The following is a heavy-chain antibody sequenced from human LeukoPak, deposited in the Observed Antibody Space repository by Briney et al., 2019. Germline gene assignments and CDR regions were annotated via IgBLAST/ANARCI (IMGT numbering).Heavy chain of an antibody. D-gene: IGHD2-15*01. V-gene: IGHV3-30*18. CDR3: AKEEVVAATAYYFDY. CDR1: GFTFSSDG. CDR2: ISYDGSNK. Sequence: AGGSLRLSCAASGFTFSSDGMHWVRQAPGKGLEWVAVISYDGSNKYYADSVKGRFTISRDNSKNTLYLQMNSLRAEDTAVYYCAKEEVVAATAYYFDYWGQGTLVTVSS. J-gene: IGHJ4*02.